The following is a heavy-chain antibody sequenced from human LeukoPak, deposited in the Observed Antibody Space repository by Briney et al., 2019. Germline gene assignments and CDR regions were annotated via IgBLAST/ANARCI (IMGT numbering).Heavy chain of an antibody. Sequence: PGGSLRLSCAASGFTFSSYSMNWVRQAPGKGLEWVSSISSSSSYIYYADSVKGRFTISRDNAKNSLYLQMNSLRAEDTAVYYCARTRELLDAFDIWGQGTVVTVSS. CDR3: ARTRELLDAFDI. CDR2: ISSSSSYI. D-gene: IGHD1-26*01. V-gene: IGHV3-21*01. CDR1: GFTFSSYS. J-gene: IGHJ3*02.